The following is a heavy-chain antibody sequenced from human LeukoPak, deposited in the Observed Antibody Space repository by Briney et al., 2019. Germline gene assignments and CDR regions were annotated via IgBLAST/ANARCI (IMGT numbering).Heavy chain of an antibody. CDR2: INPNSGGT. Sequence: ASVKVSCKASGYTFTGYYMHWVRQAPGQGLEWMGWINPNSGGTNYAQKFQGRVTMTRDTSISTAYMELSRLRSDDTAVYYCARSGYSSSWSHLVDSRTYLYFDYWGQGTLVTVSS. V-gene: IGHV1-2*02. CDR3: ARSGYSSSWSHLVDSRTYLYFDY. J-gene: IGHJ4*02. CDR1: GYTFTGYY. D-gene: IGHD6-13*01.